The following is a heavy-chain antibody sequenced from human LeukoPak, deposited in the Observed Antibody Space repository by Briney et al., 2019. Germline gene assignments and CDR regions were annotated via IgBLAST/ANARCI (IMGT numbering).Heavy chain of an antibody. J-gene: IGHJ4*02. CDR3: ARVGYSNAFDY. CDR2: IYYSGST. CDR1: GGSISSSSSSSSSYY. V-gene: IGHV4-39*07. Sequence: SETLSLTCTVSGGSISSSSSSSSSYYWGWIRQPPGKGLEWIGSIYYSGSTYYNPSLKSRVTISVDTSKNQFSLKLSSVTAADTAVYYCARVGYSNAFDYWGQGTLVTVSS. D-gene: IGHD4-11*01.